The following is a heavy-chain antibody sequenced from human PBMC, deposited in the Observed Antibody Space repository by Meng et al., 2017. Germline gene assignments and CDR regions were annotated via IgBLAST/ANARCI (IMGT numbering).Heavy chain of an antibody. CDR2: ISSSSSYI. Sequence: GESLKISCAASGFTFSSYSMNWVRQAPGKGLEWVSSISSSSSYIYYADSVKGRFTISRDNSKNTLYLQMNSLRAEDTAVYYCAKGSDYGDYDYYYGMDVWGQGTTVTVSS. V-gene: IGHV3-21*04. D-gene: IGHD4-17*01. CDR3: AKGSDYGDYDYYYGMDV. CDR1: GFTFSSYS. J-gene: IGHJ6*02.